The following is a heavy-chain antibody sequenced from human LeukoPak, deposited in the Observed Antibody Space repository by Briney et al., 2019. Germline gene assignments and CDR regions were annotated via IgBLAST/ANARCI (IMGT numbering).Heavy chain of an antibody. CDR3: ARGRRRFDP. Sequence: PSETLSLTCAVYGGSFSGYYWSWIRQPPGKGLEWIGYIYYSGSTNYNPSLKSRVTISVDTSKKQFSLKLSSVTAADTAVYYCARGRRRFDPWGQGTLVTVSS. CDR2: IYYSGST. CDR1: GGSFSGYY. V-gene: IGHV4-59*01. J-gene: IGHJ5*02.